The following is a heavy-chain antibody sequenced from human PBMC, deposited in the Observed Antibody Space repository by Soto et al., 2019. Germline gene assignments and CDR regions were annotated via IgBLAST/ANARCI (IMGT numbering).Heavy chain of an antibody. J-gene: IGHJ6*04. CDR2: IYHSGST. Sequence: SETLSLTCSVSGDSISDYYWSWIRQPPGKGLEWIGYIYHSGSTYYNPSLKSRVTISVDTSKNQFSLKLRSLTAADTAVYYCARATRSFTHVWGKGTTVTVSS. V-gene: IGHV4-59*12. D-gene: IGHD2-15*01. CDR3: ARATRSFTHV. CDR1: GDSISDYY.